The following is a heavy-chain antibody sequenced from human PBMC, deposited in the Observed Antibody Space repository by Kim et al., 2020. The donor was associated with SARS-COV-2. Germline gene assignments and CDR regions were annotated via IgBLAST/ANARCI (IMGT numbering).Heavy chain of an antibody. J-gene: IGHJ6*03. CDR1: GFTFSSYS. Sequence: GGSLRLSCAASGFTFSSYSMNWVRQAPGKGLEWVSSISSSSSYIYYADSVKGRFTISRDNAKNSLYLQMNSLRAEDTAVYYCARGTYYDYIWQIGHYMDVWGKGTTVTVSS. CDR3: ARGTYYDYIWQIGHYMDV. V-gene: IGHV3-21*01. D-gene: IGHD3-16*01. CDR2: ISSSSSYI.